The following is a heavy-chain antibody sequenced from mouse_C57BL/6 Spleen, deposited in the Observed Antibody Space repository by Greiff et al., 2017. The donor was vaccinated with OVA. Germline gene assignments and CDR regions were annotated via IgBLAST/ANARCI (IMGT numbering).Heavy chain of an antibody. V-gene: IGHV5-6*02. CDR2: ISSGGSYT. Sequence: DVKLVESGGDLVKPGGSLKLSCAASGFTFSSYGMSWVRQTPDKRLEWVATISSGGSYTYSPDSVKGRFPISRDNAKNTLYLQMSSLKSEDTAMYYCARQREGDYYGGYYAMDYWGQGTSVTVSS. CDR1: GFTFSSYG. J-gene: IGHJ4*01. CDR3: ARQREGDYYGGYYAMDY. D-gene: IGHD1-1*01.